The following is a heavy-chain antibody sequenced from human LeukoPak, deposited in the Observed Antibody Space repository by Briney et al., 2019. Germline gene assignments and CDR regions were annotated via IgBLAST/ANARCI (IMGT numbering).Heavy chain of an antibody. D-gene: IGHD1-26*01. CDR2: IRYDGSNK. Sequence: PGGSLRLSCAASGFTFSSYGMHWVRRAPGKGLEWVAFIRYDGSNKYYADSVKGRFTISRDNSKNTLYLQMNSLRAEDTAVYYCAKVALVGATLYFDYWGQGTLVTVSS. CDR3: AKVALVGATLYFDY. CDR1: GFTFSSYG. J-gene: IGHJ4*02. V-gene: IGHV3-30*02.